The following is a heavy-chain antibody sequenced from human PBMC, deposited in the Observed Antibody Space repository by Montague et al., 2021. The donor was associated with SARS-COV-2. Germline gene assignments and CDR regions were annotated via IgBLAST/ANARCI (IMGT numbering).Heavy chain of an antibody. D-gene: IGHD3-10*01. J-gene: IGHJ4*02. Sequence: SETLSLTRTVSGGSIGTSSYYWGWTRQPPGKGPEWIGSIYYSGNTYYNPSLKSRVSISGDTSKNQFSLKLSSVTAADTAVYYCVRQEFRGAALYYFDNWGQGTLVTVSS. CDR2: IYYSGNT. CDR1: GGSIGTSSYY. V-gene: IGHV4-39*01. CDR3: VRQEFRGAALYYFDN.